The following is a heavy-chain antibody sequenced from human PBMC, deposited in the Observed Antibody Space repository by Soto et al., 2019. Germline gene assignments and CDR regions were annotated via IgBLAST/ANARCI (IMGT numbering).Heavy chain of an antibody. CDR3: ARMGGSYYFYFDY. D-gene: IGHD1-26*01. V-gene: IGHV1-69*13. CDR1: GGTFSSYA. CDR2: IIPIFGTA. Sequence: GASVKVSCKASGGTFSSYAISWVRQAPGQGLEWMGGIIPIFGTANYAQKFQGRVTITADESTSTAYMELSSLRSEDTAVYYCARMGGSYYFYFDYWGQGTLVTVSS. J-gene: IGHJ4*02.